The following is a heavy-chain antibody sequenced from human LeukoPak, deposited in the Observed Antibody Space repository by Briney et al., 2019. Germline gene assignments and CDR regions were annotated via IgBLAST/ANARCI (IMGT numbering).Heavy chain of an antibody. D-gene: IGHD3-16*01. CDR1: GFTFSSYW. CDR2: INSDETIS. Sequence: GGSLRLSCAASGFTFSSYWMHWVRQVPNQGLMWVSRINSDETISEYVDSVNGRFTITRDNAKNTLYLQMNSLRAEDTAVYFCLYGGYFQHWGQGTLVTVSS. J-gene: IGHJ1*01. CDR3: LYGGYFQH. V-gene: IGHV3-74*01.